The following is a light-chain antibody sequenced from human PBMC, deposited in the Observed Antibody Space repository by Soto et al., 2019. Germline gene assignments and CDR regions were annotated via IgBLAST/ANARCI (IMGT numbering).Light chain of an antibody. J-gene: IGLJ2*01. CDR1: SCDVGGYNV. CDR2: DVS. Sequence: QSALTQPASVSGSPGQSVTISCFGTSCDVGGYNVVSWYQQHPGTAPKLMIYDVSNRPSGVSTRFSGSKSGNTASLTISGLQAEDEADYYCFSYRSTGILLFGGGTKLTVL. V-gene: IGLV2-14*03. CDR3: FSYRSTGILL.